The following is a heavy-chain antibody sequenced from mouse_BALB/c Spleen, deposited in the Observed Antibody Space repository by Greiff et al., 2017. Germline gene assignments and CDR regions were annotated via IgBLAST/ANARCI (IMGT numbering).Heavy chain of an antibody. Sequence: DVKLQESGGGLVQPGGSRKLSCAASGFTFSSFGMHWVRQAPEKGLEWVAYISSGSSTIYYADTVKGRFTISRDNPKNTLFLQMTSLRSEDTAMYYCAREGVYYGNYGVYFDYWGQGTTLTVSS. D-gene: IGHD2-1*01. J-gene: IGHJ2*01. V-gene: IGHV5-17*02. CDR3: AREGVYYGNYGVYFDY. CDR1: GFTFSSFG. CDR2: ISSGSSTI.